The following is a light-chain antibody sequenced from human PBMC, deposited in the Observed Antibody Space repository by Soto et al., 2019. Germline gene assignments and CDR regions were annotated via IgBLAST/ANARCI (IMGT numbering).Light chain of an antibody. J-gene: IGLJ1*01. Sequence: QSALTQPASVSGSPGQSITISCTGTSSDVGGYNYVSWYQQHPGKAPKLMIYDVSNRPSGVSNRFSGSKSGNTASLTISGLQTEDEADYSCSSYTSSSTYVFGTGTKATVL. CDR2: DVS. CDR1: SSDVGGYNY. CDR3: SSYTSSSTYV. V-gene: IGLV2-14*01.